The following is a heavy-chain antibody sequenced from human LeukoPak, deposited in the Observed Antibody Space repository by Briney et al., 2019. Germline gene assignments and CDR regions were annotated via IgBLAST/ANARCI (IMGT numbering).Heavy chain of an antibody. CDR2: ISSSSSYI. CDR1: GFTFSSYS. CDR3: ARAYYYDSSGYPTGY. V-gene: IGHV3-21*01. Sequence: GGSLRLSCAASGFTFSSYSMNWVRQAPGKELEWVSSISSSSSYIYYADSVKGRFTISRDNAKNSLYLQMNSLRAEDTAVYYCARAYYYDSSGYPTGYWGQGTLVTVSS. J-gene: IGHJ4*02. D-gene: IGHD3-22*01.